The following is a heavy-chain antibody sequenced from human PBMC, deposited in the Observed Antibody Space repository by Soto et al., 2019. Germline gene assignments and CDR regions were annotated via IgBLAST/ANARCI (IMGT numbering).Heavy chain of an antibody. CDR3: AKDDFTDRGDDYFDY. V-gene: IGHV3-23*01. D-gene: IGHD2-21*02. J-gene: IGHJ4*02. Sequence: PGGSLRLSCAASGFSFKNFAMSWVRQAPGKGLEWVAGIGASGDITWYADSVKGRLSISRDNSKNTLYLQLNSLRFEDTAVYYCAKDDFTDRGDDYFDYWGPGTLVTSPQ. CDR2: IGASGDIT. CDR1: GFSFKNFA.